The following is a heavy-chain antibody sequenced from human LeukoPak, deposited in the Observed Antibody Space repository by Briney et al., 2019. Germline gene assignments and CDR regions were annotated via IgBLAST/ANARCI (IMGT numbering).Heavy chain of an antibody. CDR1: GFTFSSYS. CDR3: ARGASIAAADLGGNWFDP. V-gene: IGHV3-21*01. D-gene: IGHD6-13*01. CDR2: ISSSSYI. J-gene: IGHJ5*02. Sequence: GGSLRLSCAASGFTFSSYSMNWVRQAPGKGLEWVSSISSSSYIYYADSVKGRFTISRDNAKNSLYLQMNSLRAEDTAVYYCARGASIAAADLGGNWFDPWGQGTLVTVSS.